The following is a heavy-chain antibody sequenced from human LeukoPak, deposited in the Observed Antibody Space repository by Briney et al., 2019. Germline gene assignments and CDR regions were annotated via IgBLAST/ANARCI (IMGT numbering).Heavy chain of an antibody. V-gene: IGHV3-23*01. CDR2: ISGGGSTT. CDR1: GFTFSGYA. Sequence: PGGSLRLSCAASGFTFSGYAMSWVREAPGKGVEWGSGISGGGSTTYYAHSVKCRFTISRDNSKNTLYLQMNSLRAEHTAVYYCAKAADYYGSGSYYTVFDYWGQGTLVTVSS. D-gene: IGHD3-10*01. J-gene: IGHJ4*02. CDR3: AKAADYYGSGSYYTVFDY.